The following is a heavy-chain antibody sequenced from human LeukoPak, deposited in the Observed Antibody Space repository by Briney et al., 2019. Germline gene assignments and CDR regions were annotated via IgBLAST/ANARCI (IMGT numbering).Heavy chain of an antibody. V-gene: IGHV4-4*07. D-gene: IGHD6-13*01. J-gene: IGHJ5*02. CDR2: IYASGSI. CDR1: GGSISSYY. CDR3: AGWYSSSWYWFDP. Sequence: SETLSLTCTVSGGSISSYYWSWIRQPAGKGLEWIGRIYASGSINYNPSLKSRVTISLDTSKNQFSLKLTSVTAADTAVYYCAGWYSSSWYWFDPWGQGTLVTVSS.